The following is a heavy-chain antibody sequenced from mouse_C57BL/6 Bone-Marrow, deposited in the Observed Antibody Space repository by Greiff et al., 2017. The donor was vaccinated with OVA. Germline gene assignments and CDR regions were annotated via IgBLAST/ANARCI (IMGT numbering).Heavy chain of an antibody. CDR3: ASSQGSNCDY. CDR1: GFTFSSYT. J-gene: IGHJ2*01. Sequence: EVKLMESGGGLVKPGGSLKLSCAASGFTFSSYTMSWVRQTPEKRLEWVATISGGGGNTYYPDSVKGRFTISRDNAKNTLYLQMSSLRSEDTALYYCASSQGSNCDYWGQGTTLTVSS. V-gene: IGHV5-9*01. CDR2: ISGGGGNT.